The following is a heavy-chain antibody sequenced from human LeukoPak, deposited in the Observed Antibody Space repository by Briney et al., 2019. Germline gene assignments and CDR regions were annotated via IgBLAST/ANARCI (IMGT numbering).Heavy chain of an antibody. D-gene: IGHD1-1*01. V-gene: IGHV3-23*01. CDR2: ITAGGST. J-gene: IGHJ5*02. CDR1: GFTFSSHA. Sequence: GGSLRLSCAASGFTFSSHAMSWVRLAPGKGLEWVSSITAGGSTYYADAVKGRFTISRDNSKNTLYLQMNSLTAEDTAVYYCAKTTHFNPWGQGTLVTVSS. CDR3: AKTTHFNP.